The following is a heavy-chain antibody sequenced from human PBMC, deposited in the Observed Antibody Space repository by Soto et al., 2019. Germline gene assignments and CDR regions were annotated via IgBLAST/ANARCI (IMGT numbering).Heavy chain of an antibody. V-gene: IGHV1-3*01. J-gene: IGHJ4*02. Sequence: QVQLVQSGAEVKKPGDSVRVSCKTSGYTFRRYAMHWVRQAPGQTLEWMGWINAANGNAKCAQHFEDRLTITSDTSTATVYMDLNSLTSADTAIYFCAREGQELAGDHWGQGTMVTVSS. D-gene: IGHD1-1*01. CDR2: INAANGNA. CDR1: GYTFRRYA. CDR3: AREGQELAGDH.